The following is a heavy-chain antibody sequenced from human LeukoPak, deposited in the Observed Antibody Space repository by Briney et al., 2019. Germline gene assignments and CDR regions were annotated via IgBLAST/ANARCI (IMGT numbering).Heavy chain of an antibody. V-gene: IGHV1-2*06. Sequence: ASVRVSCKASGYNFNDYYVNWVRQAPGQGLEWMGRINPKSGSTKYAEIFQGRVVIMRDTSIRTVYMELRRLRSDDTAVYYCARDPHYDFWSGYFFRESYYFDYWGQGTLVTVSS. CDR1: GYNFNDYY. CDR3: ARDPHYDFWSGYFFRESYYFDY. J-gene: IGHJ4*02. D-gene: IGHD3-3*01. CDR2: INPKSGST.